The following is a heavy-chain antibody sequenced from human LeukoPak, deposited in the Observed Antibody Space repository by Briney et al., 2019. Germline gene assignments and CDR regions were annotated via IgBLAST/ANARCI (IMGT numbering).Heavy chain of an antibody. CDR2: MNPNSGNT. D-gene: IGHD1-1*01. Sequence: GASVKVPCKASGYTFTSYDINWVRQATGQGLEWMGWMNPNSGNTGYAQKFQGRVTMTRNTSISTAYMELSSLRSEDTAVYYCARDRPGTTGDDAFHIWGQGTMVTVSS. V-gene: IGHV1-8*01. J-gene: IGHJ3*02. CDR1: GYTFTSYD. CDR3: ARDRPGTTGDDAFHI.